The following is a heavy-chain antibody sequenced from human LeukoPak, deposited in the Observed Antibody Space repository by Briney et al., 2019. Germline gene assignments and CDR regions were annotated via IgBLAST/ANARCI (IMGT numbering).Heavy chain of an antibody. Sequence: GGSLRLSCAASRFTFSSYSMNWVRQAPGKGLEWVSSISSSSSYIYYADSVKGRFTISRDNAKNSLYLQMNSLRAEDTAVYYCAIPDSSGWWLFYFQHWGQGTLVTVSS. D-gene: IGHD3-22*01. CDR1: RFTFSSYS. CDR3: AIPDSSGWWLFYFQH. V-gene: IGHV3-21*01. CDR2: ISSSSSYI. J-gene: IGHJ1*01.